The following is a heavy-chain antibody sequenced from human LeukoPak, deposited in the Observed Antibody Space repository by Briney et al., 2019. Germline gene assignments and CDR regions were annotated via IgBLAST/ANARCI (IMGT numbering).Heavy chain of an antibody. CDR1: GFTFSSYG. J-gene: IGHJ4*02. D-gene: IGHD3-10*01. CDR2: ISCDGSNK. V-gene: IGHV3-30*18. CDR3: AKAGGLLWFGELGVEDY. Sequence: GRSLRLSCAASGFTFSSYGMHWVRQAPGKGLEWVAVISCDGSNKYYADSVKGRFTISRDNSKDTLHLQMNSLRAEDTAVYYCAKAGGLLWFGELGVEDYWGQGTLVTVSS.